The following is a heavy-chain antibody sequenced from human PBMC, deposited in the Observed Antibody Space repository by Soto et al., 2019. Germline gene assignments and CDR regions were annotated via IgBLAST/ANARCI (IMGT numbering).Heavy chain of an antibody. D-gene: IGHD2-2*01. V-gene: IGHV3-53*04. Sequence: EVQLVESGGGLVQPGGSLRLSCAVSGFTVSSNYMSWVRQAPGKGLEWVSVIYSGGTTYYADSVKGRFTTSRHNSKDTLYLQMNSLRVEDTAVYYCSGSSWLYWGQGTLVTISS. CDR1: GFTVSSNY. CDR3: SGSSWLY. CDR2: IYSGGTT. J-gene: IGHJ4*02.